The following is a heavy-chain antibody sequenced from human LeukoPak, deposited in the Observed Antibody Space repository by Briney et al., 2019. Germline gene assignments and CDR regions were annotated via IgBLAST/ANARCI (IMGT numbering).Heavy chain of an antibody. CDR2: ISSSGSTI. CDR3: AREEVGAIDY. CDR1: GFTFSSYE. Sequence: GESLRLSCAASGFTFSSYEMNWVRQAPGKGLEWVSYISSSGSTIYYADSVKGRFTISRDNAKNSLYLQMNSLRAENTAVYYCAREEVGAIDYWGQGTLVTVSS. V-gene: IGHV3-48*03. D-gene: IGHD1-26*01. J-gene: IGHJ4*02.